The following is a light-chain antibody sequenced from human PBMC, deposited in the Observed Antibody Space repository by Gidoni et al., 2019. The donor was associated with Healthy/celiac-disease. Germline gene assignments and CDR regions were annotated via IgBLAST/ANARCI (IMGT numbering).Light chain of an antibody. Sequence: EIVLTQSLGPLSLSPGERATISCRASQSFSSSYLAWYQHKPGQAPRLLIYGASSRATGIQDRFSGSGSGTDFTLTISRLETEEFSVYYCQQYGSSPPGLTFGGGTKVKIK. CDR1: QSFSSSY. J-gene: IGKJ4*01. CDR2: GAS. CDR3: QQYGSSPPGLT. V-gene: IGKV3-20*01.